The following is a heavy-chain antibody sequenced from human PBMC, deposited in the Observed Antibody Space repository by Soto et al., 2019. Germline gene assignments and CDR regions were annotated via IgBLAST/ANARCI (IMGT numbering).Heavy chain of an antibody. Sequence: GASVKVSCKASGYDFTTYGLQWVRQAPGQKFEWIARRDPDHGNLKYSLKFLGGLTITRDTSASTAYIELSDLRSEDPGVDYCARAPLRGTVLGGMDVWGQVITVTVSS. CDR2: RDPDHGNL. CDR3: ARAPLRGTVLGGMDV. J-gene: IGHJ6*02. D-gene: IGHD2-8*02. V-gene: IGHV1-3*01. CDR1: GYDFTTYG.